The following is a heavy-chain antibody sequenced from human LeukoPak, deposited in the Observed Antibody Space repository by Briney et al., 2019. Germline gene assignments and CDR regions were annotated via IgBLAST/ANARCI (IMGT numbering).Heavy chain of an antibody. CDR1: GGSISSGGYY. CDR2: IYYSGST. D-gene: IGHD3-3*01. V-gene: IGHV4-31*03. CDR3: ARLHPSQSGFSDY. J-gene: IGHJ4*02. Sequence: SQTLSLTCTVSGGSISSGGYYWSWIRQHPGKGLEWIGYIYYSGSTYYNPSLKSRVTISVDTSKNQFSLKLSSVTAADTAMYYCARLHPSQSGFSDYWGQGTLVTVSS.